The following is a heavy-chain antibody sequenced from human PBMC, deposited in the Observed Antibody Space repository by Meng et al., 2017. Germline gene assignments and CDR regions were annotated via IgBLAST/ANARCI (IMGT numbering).Heavy chain of an antibody. D-gene: IGHD6-13*01. Sequence: SETLSLTCTVSGYSISSGYYWGWSRQPPGKGREWIGSIYHSGSTYYNPSLKRRVTISVDTSKNQFSLKLSSVPAADTAVYYCARGLWYGYSSLAYGMDVWGQGTTVTVSS. CDR1: GYSISSGYY. J-gene: IGHJ6*02. V-gene: IGHV4-38-2*02. CDR3: ARGLWYGYSSLAYGMDV. CDR2: IYHSGST.